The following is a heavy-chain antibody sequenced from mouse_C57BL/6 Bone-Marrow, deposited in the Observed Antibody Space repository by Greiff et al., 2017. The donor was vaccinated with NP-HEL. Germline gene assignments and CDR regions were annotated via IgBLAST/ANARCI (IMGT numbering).Heavy chain of an antibody. Sequence: EVQLQQSGPELVKPGASVKISCKASGYTFTDYYMNWVKQSHGKSLEWIGDINPNNGGTSYNQKFKGKATLTVDKSSSTAYMELRSLTSEDSAVYYCARRNYSNYQYYFDYWGQGTTLTVSS. V-gene: IGHV1-26*01. CDR3: ARRNYSNYQYYFDY. J-gene: IGHJ2*01. CDR1: GYTFTDYY. D-gene: IGHD2-5*01. CDR2: INPNNGGT.